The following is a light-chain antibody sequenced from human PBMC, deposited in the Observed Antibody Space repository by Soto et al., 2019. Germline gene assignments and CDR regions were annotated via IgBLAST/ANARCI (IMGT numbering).Light chain of an antibody. CDR2: GAS. CDR3: LQYGDSPTAYT. V-gene: IGKV3-20*01. CDR1: QSVSSRN. Sequence: EIVLTQSPGTVSLSPGERATLSCRASQSVSSRNLAWYRQKPGQAPSLLIFGASNSATGIPDRFSGSGSGTDFTLTISRLELEDCAVYYCLQYGDSPTAYTFGQGTKLEIK. J-gene: IGKJ2*01.